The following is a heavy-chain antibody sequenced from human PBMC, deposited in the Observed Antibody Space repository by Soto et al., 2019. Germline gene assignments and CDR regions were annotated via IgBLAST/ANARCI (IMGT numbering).Heavy chain of an antibody. J-gene: IGHJ4*02. CDR2: IGSSGRTI. D-gene: IGHD3-16*01. CDR3: ASGGSLAPEY. V-gene: IGHV3-11*01. Sequence: QVQLVESGGGLVKPGESLRLSCAASGFNFSDYYMTWIRQAPGKGLEWVSSIGSSGRTIYYADSVKGRFTISRDNAKKSVILQMSSLSVEDTAVYYFASGGSLAPEYWGQGTLVTVPS. CDR1: GFNFSDYY.